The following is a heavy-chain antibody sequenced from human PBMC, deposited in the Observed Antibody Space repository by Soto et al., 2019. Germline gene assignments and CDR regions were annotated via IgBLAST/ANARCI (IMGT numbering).Heavy chain of an antibody. CDR1: GGSISSHY. J-gene: IGHJ6*02. D-gene: IGHD3-3*01. CDR3: ARDFWRKYPYGMDA. V-gene: IGHV4-30-4*08. Sequence: TLSLTCTVSGGSISSHYWSWIRQPPGKGLEWIGYIYYSGSTYYNPSLKSRVTISVDTSKNQFSLKLSSVTAADTAVYYCARDFWRKYPYGMDAWGQGTTVTVSS. CDR2: IYYSGST.